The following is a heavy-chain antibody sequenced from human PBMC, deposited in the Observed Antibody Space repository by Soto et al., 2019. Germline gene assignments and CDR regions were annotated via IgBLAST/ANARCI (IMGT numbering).Heavy chain of an antibody. D-gene: IGHD2-2*01. V-gene: IGHV3-53*02. CDR3: ARGRGNCVVTTCYLPFDA. Sequence: EVQLVETGGGLIQPGGSLILSCAASGFTVSSKYMSWLRQAPGKGLEWVSIIYSDGNTYYADSVRGRFTISRDNSKNTLNLQMTSLRAGDTAVYFCARGRGNCVVTTCYLPFDAWGQGTLVTVSS. J-gene: IGHJ4*02. CDR1: GFTVSSKY. CDR2: IYSDGNT.